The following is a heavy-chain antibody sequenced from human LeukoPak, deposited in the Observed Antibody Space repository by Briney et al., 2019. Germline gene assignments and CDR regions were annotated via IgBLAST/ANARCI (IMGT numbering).Heavy chain of an antibody. J-gene: IGHJ5*02. Sequence: SETLSLTCAVYGGSFSGYYWSWIRQPPGKGLEWIGEIKHSGSTNSNPSLKSRVTISVDTSKNQFSLKLSSVTAADTAVYYCARVGDSGGFDPWGQGTLVTVSS. CDR2: IKHSGST. D-gene: IGHD2-21*01. V-gene: IGHV4-34*01. CDR3: ARVGDSGGFDP. CDR1: GGSFSGYY.